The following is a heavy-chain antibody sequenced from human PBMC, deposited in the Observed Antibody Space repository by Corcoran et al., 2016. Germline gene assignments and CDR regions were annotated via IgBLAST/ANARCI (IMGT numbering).Heavy chain of an antibody. CDR1: GYSFTNFG. CDR3: ARVPRSAQLAMRLGLDV. J-gene: IGHJ6*02. V-gene: IGHV1-18*01. Sequence: QVQLVQSGAEVKKPGASVKVSCKASGYSFTNFGINWVRQAPGQGLEWMGWISAYNGNTNYAQKLQGRVTMTTDTSTSTAYMELGSLTSDDKAVYYCARVPRSAQLAMRLGLDVGGQGTTVTVSS. D-gene: IGHD6-13*01. CDR2: ISAYNGNT.